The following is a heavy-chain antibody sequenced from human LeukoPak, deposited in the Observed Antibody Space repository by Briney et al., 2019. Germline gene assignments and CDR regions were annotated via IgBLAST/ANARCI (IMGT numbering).Heavy chain of an antibody. Sequence: PGGSLRLSCAASGFTFSIYYMSWVRQAPGKGLEWVANIQQDGNEKYYVDSVKGRFTISRDNAKNSLYLQMNSLRVEDTAVYYCASRIVGTPDYFDYWGQGTLVTVSS. CDR2: IQQDGNEK. J-gene: IGHJ4*02. V-gene: IGHV3-7*01. CDR1: GFTFSIYY. D-gene: IGHD1-26*01. CDR3: ASRIVGTPDYFDY.